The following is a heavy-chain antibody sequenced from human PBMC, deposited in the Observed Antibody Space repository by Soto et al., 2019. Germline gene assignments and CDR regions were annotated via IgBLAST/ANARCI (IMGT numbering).Heavy chain of an antibody. J-gene: IGHJ5*01. CDR2: IYYTGTT. D-gene: IGHD3-16*01. CDR1: GASIRSGRYY. Sequence: QVQLQESGPRLVKPSQTLSLTCSVSGASIRSGRYYWSWIRQSPGRCLEWIGYIYYTGTTHYNPAVKSRVTILLDNSKDQFSPTLTSVTAEDTAIYYCATVLHDYGPNWVDSWGQGTQVTVSS. V-gene: IGHV4-30-4*01. CDR3: ATVLHDYGPNWVDS.